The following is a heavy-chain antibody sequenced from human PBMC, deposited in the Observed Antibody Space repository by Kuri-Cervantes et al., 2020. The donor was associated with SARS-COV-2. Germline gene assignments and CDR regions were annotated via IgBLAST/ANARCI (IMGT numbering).Heavy chain of an antibody. CDR3: ARSYSNYVGYYYYYMDV. V-gene: IGHV1-2*02. D-gene: IGHD4-11*01. Sequence: ASVKVSCKASGYTFTGYYMHWVRQAPGQGLEWMGWINPNSGGTNYAQKFQGRVTMTRDTSISTAYMELSSLRSEDTAVYYCARSYSNYVGYYYYYMDVRGKGTTVTVSS. J-gene: IGHJ6*03. CDR1: GYTFTGYY. CDR2: INPNSGGT.